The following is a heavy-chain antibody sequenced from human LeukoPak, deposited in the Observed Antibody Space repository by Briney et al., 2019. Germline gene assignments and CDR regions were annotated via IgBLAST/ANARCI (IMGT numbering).Heavy chain of an antibody. CDR2: INWNGGST. J-gene: IGHJ4*02. Sequence: GGSPRLXCAASGFTFDDYGMSWDRQAPGKGLEWVSGINWNGGSTGYADSVKGRFTISRDNAKNSLYLQMNSLRAEDTALYYCARDRSDYFDYWGQGTLVTVSS. V-gene: IGHV3-20*04. CDR1: GFTFDDYG. CDR3: ARDRSDYFDY.